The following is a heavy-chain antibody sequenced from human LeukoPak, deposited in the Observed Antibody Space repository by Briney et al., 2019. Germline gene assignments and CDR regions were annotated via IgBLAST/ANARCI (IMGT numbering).Heavy chain of an antibody. D-gene: IGHD2-21*01. CDR1: GFTFINYA. Sequence: GGSLRLSCAASGFTFINYAMSWVRQAPGKGLQWVSSVSGSGGTTYYADSVKGRFSISRDNSNKMVYLQMNRLRVEDTAVYYCAKGHGGSDGYYYYDHWGQGTLVTVSS. CDR3: AKGHGGSDGYYYYDH. V-gene: IGHV3-23*01. CDR2: VSGSGGTT. J-gene: IGHJ4*02.